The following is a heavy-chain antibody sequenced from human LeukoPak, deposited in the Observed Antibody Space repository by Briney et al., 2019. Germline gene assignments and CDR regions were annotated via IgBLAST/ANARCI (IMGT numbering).Heavy chain of an antibody. J-gene: IGHJ4*02. CDR2: IIPIFGTA. V-gene: IGHV1-69*13. D-gene: IGHD3-10*01. CDR3: ARFGMVRGTYHFDY. Sequence: ASVKVSCKASGGTFSSYAISWVRQAPGQGLEWMGGIIPIFGTANYAQKFQGRVTITADESTSTAYMELSSLRSEDTAVYYCARFGMVRGTYHFDYWGQGTLVTVSS. CDR1: GGTFSSYA.